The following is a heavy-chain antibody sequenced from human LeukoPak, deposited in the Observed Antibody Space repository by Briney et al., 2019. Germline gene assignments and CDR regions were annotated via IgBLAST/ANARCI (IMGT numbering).Heavy chain of an antibody. CDR1: GGSISSGGYS. CDR2: IYHSGST. V-gene: IGHV4-30-2*01. D-gene: IGHD2-15*01. CDR3: ARSSRGVVAATGLFDY. Sequence: SETLSLTCAVSGGSISSGGYSWSWIRQPPGKGLEWIGYIYHSGSTYYNPSLKSRVTISVDTSKNQFSLKLSSVTAADTAVYYCARSSRGVVAATGLFDYWGQGTLVTVSS. J-gene: IGHJ4*02.